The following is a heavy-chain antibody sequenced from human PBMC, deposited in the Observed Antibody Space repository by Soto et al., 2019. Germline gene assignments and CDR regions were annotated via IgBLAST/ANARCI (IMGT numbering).Heavy chain of an antibody. V-gene: IGHV3-30*04. Sequence: QVPLVESGGGVVQPGTSLRLSCAASGFTFSGYAMHWVRQAQGKGLEWVAFISYDGRDKFYAESVKGRFTISRDNSKNSLYLQMNSLRAEDTAVYYCARERDSFDDWGQGTLVIVSS. CDR2: ISYDGRDK. CDR1: GFTFSGYA. CDR3: ARERDSFDD. D-gene: IGHD2-15*01. J-gene: IGHJ4*02.